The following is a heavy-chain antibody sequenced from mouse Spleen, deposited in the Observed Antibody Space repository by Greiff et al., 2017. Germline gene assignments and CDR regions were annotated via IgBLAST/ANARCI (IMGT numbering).Heavy chain of an antibody. V-gene: IGHV1-18*01. CDR2: INPNNGGT. CDR3: ARSEIYYGDAWFAY. CDR1: GYTFTDYN. J-gene: IGHJ3*01. D-gene: IGHD2-13*01. Sequence: EVQLQESGPELVKPGASVKIPCKASGYTFTDYNMDWVKQSHGKSLEWIGDINPNNGGTTYNQKFKAKATLTVDKSSSTAYMQLKSLTSEDSAVYYCARSEIYYGDAWFAYWGQGTLVTVSA.